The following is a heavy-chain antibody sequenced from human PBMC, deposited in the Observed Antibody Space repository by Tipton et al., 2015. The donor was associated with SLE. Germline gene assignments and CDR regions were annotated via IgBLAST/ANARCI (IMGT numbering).Heavy chain of an antibody. J-gene: IGHJ5*02. CDR1: GFIFSDYS. CDR3: AGDDYASGIT. D-gene: IGHD3-10*01. Sequence: GSLRLSCAASGFIFSDYSMNWARQAPGKGLEWVSSISSSSRYIYHAESLKGRFTISRDNAKNSLYLQMNSLRVEDTAVYFCAGDDYASGITWGQGTLVTVSS. CDR2: ISSSSRYI. V-gene: IGHV3-21*03.